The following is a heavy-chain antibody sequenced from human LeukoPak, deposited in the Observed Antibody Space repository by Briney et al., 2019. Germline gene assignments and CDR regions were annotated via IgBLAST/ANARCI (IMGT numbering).Heavy chain of an antibody. D-gene: IGHD2-2*02. CDR2: IYYSGST. J-gene: IGHJ2*01. Sequence: SETLSLTCTVSGGSISSSSYYWGWIRQPPGKGLEWIGSIYYSGSTYYNPSLKSRVTISVDTSKNQFSLKLSSVTAADTAVYYCARDNYCSSTSCYTFKYGAGYFDLWGRGTLVTVSS. CDR1: GGSISSSSYY. CDR3: ARDNYCSSTSCYTFKYGAGYFDL. V-gene: IGHV4-39*07.